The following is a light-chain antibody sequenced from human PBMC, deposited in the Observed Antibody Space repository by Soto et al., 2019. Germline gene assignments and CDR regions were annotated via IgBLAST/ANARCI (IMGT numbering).Light chain of an antibody. CDR3: QQRSNWPPT. CDR2: DAS. CDR1: QGVGSS. Sequence: EIVLTQSPATLSFSPGERAPLSCRASQGVGSSLAWYQQNPGQAPRLLIYDASNRATGIPARFSGSGSGTDFTLTISSLEPEDFAVYYCQQRSNWPPTFGQGTKVEIK. V-gene: IGKV3-11*01. J-gene: IGKJ1*01.